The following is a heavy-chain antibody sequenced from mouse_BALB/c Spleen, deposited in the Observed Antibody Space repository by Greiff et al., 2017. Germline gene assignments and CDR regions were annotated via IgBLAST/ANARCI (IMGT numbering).Heavy chain of an antibody. CDR1: GYTFTSYV. CDR3: ARWDYGGNWYFDV. CDR2: INPYNDGT. V-gene: IGHV1-14*01. J-gene: IGHJ1*01. D-gene: IGHD2-4*01. Sequence: VQLQQSGPELVKPGASVKMSCKASGYTFTSYVMHWVKQKPGQGLEWIGSINPYNDGTKYNKKFTGKATLTSDKSSSTAYMELSSLTSEDSAVDYCARWDYGGNWYFDVWGAGTTVTVSS.